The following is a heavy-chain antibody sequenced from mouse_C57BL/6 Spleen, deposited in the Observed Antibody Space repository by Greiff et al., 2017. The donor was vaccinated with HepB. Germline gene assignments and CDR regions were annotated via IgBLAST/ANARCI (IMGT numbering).Heavy chain of an antibody. J-gene: IGHJ2*01. CDR2: IDPEDGDT. Sequence: EVQLQQSGAELVRPGASVKLSCTASGFNIKDYYMHWVKQRPEQGLEWIGRIDPEDGDTEYAPKFQGKATMTADTSSNTAYLQLSGLTSEDTAVYYCTPNYYGSSYFDYWGQGTTLTVSS. CDR1: GFNIKDYY. V-gene: IGHV14-1*01. D-gene: IGHD1-1*01. CDR3: TPNYYGSSYFDY.